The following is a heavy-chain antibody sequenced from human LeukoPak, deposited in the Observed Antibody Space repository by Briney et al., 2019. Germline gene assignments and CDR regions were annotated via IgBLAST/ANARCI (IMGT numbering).Heavy chain of an antibody. Sequence: SGRSLRLSCAASGFSFSNYGMHWVRQAPGKGLEWVAVIWYDGSNKYYADSVKGRFTISRDNSKNTLYVQMSSLRAEDTAVYYCARASDPWLQLTWGQGTLVTVSS. CDR1: GFSFSNYG. J-gene: IGHJ5*02. V-gene: IGHV3-33*01. CDR2: IWYDGSNK. D-gene: IGHD5-24*01. CDR3: ARASDPWLQLT.